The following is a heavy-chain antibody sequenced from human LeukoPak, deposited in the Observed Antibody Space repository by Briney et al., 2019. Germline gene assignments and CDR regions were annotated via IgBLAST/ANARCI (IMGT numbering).Heavy chain of an antibody. CDR2: IWCDGSKK. J-gene: IGHJ4*02. D-gene: IGHD3-22*01. V-gene: IGHV3-33*01. CDR1: GFTFSSYG. CDR3: ARAGYYESSGHGGGIDY. Sequence: GGSLRLSCAASGFTFSSYGMHWVREAPGKGREGVAVIWCDGSKKYYADSVKGRFTISRYNYKTTQYLQMKSLRAEDKAVYYCARAGYYESSGHGGGIDYWGQGALVTVSS.